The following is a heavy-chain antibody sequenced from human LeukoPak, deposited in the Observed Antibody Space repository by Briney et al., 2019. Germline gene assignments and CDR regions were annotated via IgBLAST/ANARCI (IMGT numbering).Heavy chain of an antibody. CDR2: ISYDGSNK. D-gene: IGHD2-2*01. Sequence: PGGSLRLSCAASGFTFSSYAMPWVRQAPGKGLEWVAVISYDGSNKYYADSVKGRFTISRDNSKNTLYLQMNSLRAEDTAVYYCARVRYPPVVPAATSPSGYFDYWGQGTLVTVSS. CDR1: GFTFSSYA. CDR3: ARVRYPPVVPAATSPSGYFDY. V-gene: IGHV3-30-3*01. J-gene: IGHJ4*02.